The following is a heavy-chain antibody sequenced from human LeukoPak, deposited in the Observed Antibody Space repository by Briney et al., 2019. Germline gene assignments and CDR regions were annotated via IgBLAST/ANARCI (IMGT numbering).Heavy chain of an antibody. Sequence: SETLSLTCAVYGGSFSGYYWSWIRQPPGKGLEWIGEINHSGSTNYNPSLKSRVTISVDTSKNQFSLKLSSVTAADTAVYYCARRAGGYSHPYDYWGQGILVTVSS. J-gene: IGHJ4*02. CDR3: ARRAGGYSHPYDY. V-gene: IGHV4-34*01. CDR2: INHSGST. CDR1: GGSFSGYY. D-gene: IGHD4-23*01.